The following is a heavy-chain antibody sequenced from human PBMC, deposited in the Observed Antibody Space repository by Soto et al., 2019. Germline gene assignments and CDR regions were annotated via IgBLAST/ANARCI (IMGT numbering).Heavy chain of an antibody. V-gene: IGHV1-46*01. CDR2: INPSGGST. D-gene: IGHD1-20*01. J-gene: IGHJ4*02. Sequence: GASVKVSCKASGYTFTSYYMHWVRQAPGQGLEWMGIINPSGGSTSYAQKFQGRVTMTRDTSTSTVYMELSSLRSEDTAVYYCARTIPDPRYNWNHAGYYFDYWGQGTLVTVSS. CDR3: ARTIPDPRYNWNHAGYYFDY. CDR1: GYTFTSYY.